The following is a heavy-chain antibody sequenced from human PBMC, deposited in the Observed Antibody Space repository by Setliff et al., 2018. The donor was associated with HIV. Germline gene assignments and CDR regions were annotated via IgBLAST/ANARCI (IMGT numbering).Heavy chain of an antibody. CDR2: IYHSGST. D-gene: IGHD3-3*01. V-gene: IGHV4-38-2*01. J-gene: IGHJ5*02. Sequence: SETLSLTCAVSGYSISSGYYWGWIRQPPGKGLEWIGSIYHSGSTYYNPSLKSRVTISVDTSKNQFSLKLSSVTAADTAVYYCAPYNTRSGYYSMGWFDPWGQGTLVTVSS. CDR3: APYNTRSGYYSMGWFDP. CDR1: GYSISSGYY.